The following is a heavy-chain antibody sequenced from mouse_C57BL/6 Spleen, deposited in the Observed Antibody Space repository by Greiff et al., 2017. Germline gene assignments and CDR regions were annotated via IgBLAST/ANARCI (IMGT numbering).Heavy chain of an antibody. CDR1: GYTFTSYW. J-gene: IGHJ2*01. D-gene: IGHD2-12*01. CDR2: IAPSDSYT. Sequence: QVQLQQPGAELVKPGASVKLSCKASGYTFTSYWMQWVKQRPGQGLEWIGEIAPSDSYTNYNQKFKGKATLTVDTSSSTAYMQLSSLTSEDSAVYYCARTTRYYFDYWGKGTTLTVSS. V-gene: IGHV1-50*01. CDR3: ARTTRYYFDY.